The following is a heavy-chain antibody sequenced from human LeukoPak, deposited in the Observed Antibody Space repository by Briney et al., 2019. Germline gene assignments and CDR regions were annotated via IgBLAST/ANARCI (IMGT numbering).Heavy chain of an antibody. CDR1: GGTFTSYD. CDR2: MNPNSGNT. V-gene: IGHV1-8*01. J-gene: IGHJ4*02. Sequence: ASVKVSCKASGGTFTSYDINWVRQATGQGLEWMGWMNPNSGNTGYAQKFQGRVTITADKSTSTAYMELSSLRSEDTAVYYCARAHYYDSSGYSAPSDYWGQGTLVTVSS. D-gene: IGHD3-22*01. CDR3: ARAHYYDSSGYSAPSDY.